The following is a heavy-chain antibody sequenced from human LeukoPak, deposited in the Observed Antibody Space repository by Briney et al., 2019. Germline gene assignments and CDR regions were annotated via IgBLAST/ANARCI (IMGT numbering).Heavy chain of an antibody. Sequence: SETLPLTCPVPGDSLSLHLYFWGWIRHYPGKGLEWIGYVYDSGNTYVNPSLESRVSMSLDTSQNLFSLRLTSVTAADTAMYYCARLHGDYASGTPPFDMWGQGTLVTVSS. D-gene: IGHD3-10*01. V-gene: IGHV4-31*03. CDR1: GDSLSLHLYF. J-gene: IGHJ4*02. CDR3: ARLHGDYASGTPPFDM. CDR2: VYDSGNT.